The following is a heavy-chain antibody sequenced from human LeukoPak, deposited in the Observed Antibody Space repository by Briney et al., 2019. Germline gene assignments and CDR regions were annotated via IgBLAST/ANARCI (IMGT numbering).Heavy chain of an antibody. V-gene: IGHV3-9*03. Sequence: GRSLRLSCAASGFTFHDYAMHWVRHAPGKGLEWVSSISWNSDNIGYADSVKGRFTISRDNAKNSLYLQTNSLRPEDMALYYCAKAGCSSTTCYANCWGQGTLVTVSS. D-gene: IGHD2-2*01. J-gene: IGHJ4*02. CDR2: ISWNSDNI. CDR1: GFTFHDYA. CDR3: AKAGCSSTTCYANC.